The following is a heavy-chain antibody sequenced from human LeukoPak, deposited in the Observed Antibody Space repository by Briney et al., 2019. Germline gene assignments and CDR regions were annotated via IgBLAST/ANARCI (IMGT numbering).Heavy chain of an antibody. V-gene: IGHV3-21*01. CDR1: GFTFSNYA. CDR2: ISSSSSYI. D-gene: IGHD4-17*01. Sequence: GGSLRLSCAASGFTFSNYAMTWVRQAPGKGLEWVSSISSSSSYIYYADSVKGRFTISRDNAKNSLYLQMNSLRAEDTAVYYCARNRGGDYGPFDYWGQGTLVTVSS. CDR3: ARNRGGDYGPFDY. J-gene: IGHJ4*02.